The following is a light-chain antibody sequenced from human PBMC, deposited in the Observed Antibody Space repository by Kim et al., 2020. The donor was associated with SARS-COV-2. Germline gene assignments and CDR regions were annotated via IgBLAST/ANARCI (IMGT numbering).Light chain of an antibody. CDR2: AAS. CDR3: QQSYRSPWT. J-gene: IGKJ1*01. Sequence: DIQMTQSPSSLSASVGDRVTITCRATQSITSYLNWYQQKPGKAPKLLIYAASTLQSGVPSRFSGSGSGTDFTLTISSLQAEDFATYYCQQSYRSPWTFGQGTKVDIK. CDR1: QSITSY. V-gene: IGKV1-39*01.